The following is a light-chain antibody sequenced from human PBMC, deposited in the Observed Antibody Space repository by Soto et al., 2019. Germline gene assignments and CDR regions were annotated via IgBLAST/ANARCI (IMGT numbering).Light chain of an antibody. V-gene: IGKV1-5*03. Sequence: DIQMTQSPSTLSSSVVDIFSITCRASQSRSSWLAWYQQKPGKAPKLLIYKASSLEIGVPSRFSGSGSGTEFTLTISSLQPDDFATYYCQQYNSFTWTFGQGTKVDIK. CDR2: KAS. CDR3: QQYNSFTWT. J-gene: IGKJ1*01. CDR1: QSRSSW.